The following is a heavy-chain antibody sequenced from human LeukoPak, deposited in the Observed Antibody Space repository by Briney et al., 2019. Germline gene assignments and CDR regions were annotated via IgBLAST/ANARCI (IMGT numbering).Heavy chain of an antibody. CDR1: GGTFSSYA. J-gene: IGHJ3*02. D-gene: IGHD3-3*01. V-gene: IGHV1-69*04. CDR2: IIPILGIA. CDR3: ARDTIEGDAFDI. Sequence: ALVKVSCKASGGTFSSYAISWVRQAPGQGLEWMGRIIPILGIANYAQKFQGRVTITADKSTSTAYMELSSLRSEDTAVYYCARDTIEGDAFDIWGQGTMVTVSS.